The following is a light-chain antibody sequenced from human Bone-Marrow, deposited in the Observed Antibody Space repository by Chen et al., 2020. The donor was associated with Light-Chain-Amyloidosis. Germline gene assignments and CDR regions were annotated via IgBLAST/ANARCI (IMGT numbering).Light chain of an antibody. J-gene: IGLJ2*01. CDR2: RDT. Sequence: SYELTQPPSVSVPPGQTARITCSGADLPTEYAYWYQQKPGQAPMLVIHRDTERPSGISERFSGSSPGTTATLTISGVQAEDEADYHCQSADSSGTYEVIFGGGTKLTVL. CDR3: QSADSSGTYEVI. V-gene: IGLV3-25*03. CDR1: DLPTEY.